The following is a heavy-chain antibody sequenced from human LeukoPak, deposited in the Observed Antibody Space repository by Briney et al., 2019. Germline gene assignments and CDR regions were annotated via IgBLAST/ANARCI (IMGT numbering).Heavy chain of an antibody. CDR3: AKQTTFPGSYHLANFDY. V-gene: IGHV3-23*01. Sequence: GGSLRLSCAASGFTFSSYAMSWVRQAPGKGLEWVSAISGSGGSTYYADSVRGRFTISRDNSKNTLYLQMNSLRAEDTAVYYCAKQTTFPGSYHLANFDYWGQGTLVTVSS. J-gene: IGHJ4*02. D-gene: IGHD3-10*01. CDR1: GFTFSSYA. CDR2: ISGSGGST.